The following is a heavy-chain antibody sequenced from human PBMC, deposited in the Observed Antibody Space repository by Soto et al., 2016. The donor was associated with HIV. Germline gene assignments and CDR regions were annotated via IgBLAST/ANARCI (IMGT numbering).Heavy chain of an antibody. D-gene: IGHD6-13*01. Sequence: EVQLVETGGGLIQPGGSLRLSCAASGFTVTYNYMSWVRQAPGKGLEWVSVIYSGGSTYYADSVKGRFIISRDNSKNTLYLQMSSLRAEDTAVYYCARGPYSSSWYAFDVVGPRDNGPPSLQ. J-gene: IGHJ3*01. CDR3: ARGPYSSSWYAFDV. CDR1: GFTVTYNY. CDR2: IYSGGST. V-gene: IGHV3-53*02.